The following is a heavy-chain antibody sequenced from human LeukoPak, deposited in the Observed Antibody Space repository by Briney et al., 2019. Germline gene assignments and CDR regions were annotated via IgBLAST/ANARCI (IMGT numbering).Heavy chain of an antibody. CDR3: ARGPSYYGSGSYLLY. D-gene: IGHD3-10*01. CDR1: GFTVSSNY. V-gene: IGHV3-53*01. Sequence: GGSLRLSCAASGFTVSSNYMSWVRQAPGKGLEWVSVIYSGGSTYYADSVKGRFTISRDNSKNTLYLQMSSLRAEDTAVHYCARGPSYYGSGSYLLYWGQGTLVTVSS. CDR2: IYSGGST. J-gene: IGHJ4*02.